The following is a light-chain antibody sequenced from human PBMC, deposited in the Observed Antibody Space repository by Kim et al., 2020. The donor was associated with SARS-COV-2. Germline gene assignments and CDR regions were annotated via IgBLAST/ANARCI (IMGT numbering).Light chain of an antibody. J-gene: IGLJ2*01. V-gene: IGLV2-14*04. CDR2: DVS. CDR3: SSYTSSSTVV. Sequence: QSITSSCTGTSSDVGGYNYVSWYQQHPGKAPKLMIYDVSKRPSGVSNRFSGSKSGNTASLTISGLQAEDEADYYCSSYTSSSTVVFGGGTQLTVL. CDR1: SSDVGGYNY.